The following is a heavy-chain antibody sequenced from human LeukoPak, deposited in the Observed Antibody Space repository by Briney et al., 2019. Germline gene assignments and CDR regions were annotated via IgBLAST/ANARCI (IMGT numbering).Heavy chain of an antibody. CDR2: ISGSGGST. Sequence: GGSLRLSCAASGFTFSTYGMSWVRQAPGKGLEWVSAISGSGGSTYYADSVKGRFTISRDNSKNTLYLQMDSLRAEDTAVYYCAKDGGSYYYFDYWGQGTLVTVSS. CDR3: AKDGGSYYYFDY. CDR1: GFTFSTYG. D-gene: IGHD1-26*01. J-gene: IGHJ4*02. V-gene: IGHV3-23*01.